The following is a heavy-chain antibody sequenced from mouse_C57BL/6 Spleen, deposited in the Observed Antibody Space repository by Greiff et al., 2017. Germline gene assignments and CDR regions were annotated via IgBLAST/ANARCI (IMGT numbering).Heavy chain of an antibody. CDR1: GYTFTSYW. CDR2: IDPNSGGT. J-gene: IGHJ4*01. Sequence: VQLQQPGAELVKPGASVKLSCKASGYTFTSYWMHWVKQRPGRGLEWIGRIDPNSGGTKYNGKFKSKATLTVDKPSSTAYMQLSSLTSEDSAVYYCARGYGSSYNYAMDYWGQGTSVTVSS. V-gene: IGHV1-72*01. D-gene: IGHD1-1*01. CDR3: ARGYGSSYNYAMDY.